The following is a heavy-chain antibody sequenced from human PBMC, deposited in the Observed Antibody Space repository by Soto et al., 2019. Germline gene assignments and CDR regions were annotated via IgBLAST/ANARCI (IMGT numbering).Heavy chain of an antibody. Sequence: QVQLVESGGGVVHPGRSLRLSCAASGFTFNTYGRHWFRQAPGKGPEWVAVISNDGSNKYYADSVKGRFTISRDNSKNTLYLQMNSLRAEDTAVYYCANWNYPQSDWGQGTLVTVSS. CDR3: ANWNYPQSD. CDR2: ISNDGSNK. V-gene: IGHV3-30*18. J-gene: IGHJ4*02. D-gene: IGHD1-7*01. CDR1: GFTFNTYG.